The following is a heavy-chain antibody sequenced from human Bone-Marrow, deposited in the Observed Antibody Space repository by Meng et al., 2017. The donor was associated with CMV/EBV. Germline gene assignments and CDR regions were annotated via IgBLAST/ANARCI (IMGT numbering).Heavy chain of an antibody. Sequence: GGSLRLSCAASGFTFSSYAMHWVRQAPGKGLEWVAVISYDGSNKYYADSVKGRFTISRDNSKNTLYLQMNSLRAEDTAVYYCARARYDSYFDFWGRGTLVTVSS. CDR1: GFTFSSYA. J-gene: IGHJ4*02. CDR2: ISYDGSNK. D-gene: IGHD1-20*01. CDR3: ARARYDSYFDF. V-gene: IGHV3-30-3*01.